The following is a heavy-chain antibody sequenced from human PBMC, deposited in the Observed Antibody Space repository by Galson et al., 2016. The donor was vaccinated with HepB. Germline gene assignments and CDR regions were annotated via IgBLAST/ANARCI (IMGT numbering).Heavy chain of an antibody. Sequence: SLRLSCAASGFIFSGYSMNWVRQAPWKGLEWVSSISSSSTYLYYADSVKGRFTISRDNAKNSLYLQMNSLRAEDTAVYYCARVGTTVTPFSAFDVWGQGTMVTVSS. J-gene: IGHJ3*01. CDR3: ARVGTTVTPFSAFDV. D-gene: IGHD4-17*01. V-gene: IGHV3-21*01. CDR1: GFIFSGYS. CDR2: ISSSSTYL.